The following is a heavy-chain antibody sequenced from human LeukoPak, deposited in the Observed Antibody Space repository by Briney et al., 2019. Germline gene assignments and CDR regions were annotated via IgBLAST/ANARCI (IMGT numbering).Heavy chain of an antibody. V-gene: IGHV3-30*18. CDR3: AKLGQEY. CDR1: GFSFSSYA. D-gene: IGHD3-10*01. CDR2: ISYDGTDK. Sequence: PGGSLRLSCAASGFSFSSYAMHWVRQAPGKGLEWMAFISYDGTDKYYADSVKGRFTISRDNSKSTLYLQMNSLRPEDTAVYYCAKLGQEYWGQGTLVTVSS. J-gene: IGHJ4*02.